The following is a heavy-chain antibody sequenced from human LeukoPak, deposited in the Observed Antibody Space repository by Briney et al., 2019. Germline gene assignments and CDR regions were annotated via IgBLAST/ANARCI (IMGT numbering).Heavy chain of an antibody. V-gene: IGHV3-33*01. CDR1: GFTFSSYG. CDR2: IWYDASTK. CDR3: ARDSRKVLRFLEWLPRRSWFDP. J-gene: IGHJ5*02. Sequence: HSGRSLRLSCAASGFTFSSYGMHWVRQAAGKGLEWVAVIWYDASTKYYAESVKGRFTTSRDNSKNTLYLQMNSLRAEDTAVYYCARDSRKVLRFLEWLPRRSWFDPWGQGTLVTVSS. D-gene: IGHD3-3*01.